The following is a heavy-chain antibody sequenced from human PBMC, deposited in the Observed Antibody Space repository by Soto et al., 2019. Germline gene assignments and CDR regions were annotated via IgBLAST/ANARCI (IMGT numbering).Heavy chain of an antibody. CDR3: AKDGGLTGSSRQPRYYYYGMDV. CDR2: ISGSGGST. CDR1: GFTFSSYA. Sequence: PGGSLRLSCAASGFTFSSYAMSWVRQAPGKGLEWVSAISGSGGSTYYADSVKGRFTISRDNSKNTLYLQMNSLRAEDTAVYYCAKDGGLTGSSRQPRYYYYGMDVWGQGTTVTVSS. V-gene: IGHV3-23*01. J-gene: IGHJ6*02. D-gene: IGHD6-19*01.